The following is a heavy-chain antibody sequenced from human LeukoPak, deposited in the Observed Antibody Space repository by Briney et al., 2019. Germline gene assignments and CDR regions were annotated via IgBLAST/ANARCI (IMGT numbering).Heavy chain of an antibody. D-gene: IGHD5-18*01. CDR1: GFTFSSYA. CDR3: AKDNRIQLWEPFDY. V-gene: IGHV3-23*01. J-gene: IGHJ4*02. CDR2: ISGSGGST. Sequence: PRGSLRLSCAASGFTFSSYAMSWVRQAPGKGLEWVSAISGSGGSTYYADSVKGRFTISRDNSKNTLYLQMNSLRAEDTAVYYCAKDNRIQLWEPFDYWGQGTLVTVSS.